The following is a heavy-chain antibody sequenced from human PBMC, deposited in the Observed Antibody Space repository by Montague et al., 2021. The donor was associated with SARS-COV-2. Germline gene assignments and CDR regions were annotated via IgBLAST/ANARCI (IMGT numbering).Heavy chain of an antibody. Sequence: SETLSLTCTVYGGSISNYYWSWIRQPPGKGLEWIGYIYYSGSTNYNPSLKSRVTISVDTSKNQFSLKLSSVTAADTAVYYCARVQRGYYYGLGVPAHFDYWARGTLVTVSS. CDR2: IYYSGST. CDR1: GGSISNYY. J-gene: IGHJ4*02. CDR3: ARVQRGYYYGLGVPAHFDY. D-gene: IGHD3-10*01. V-gene: IGHV4-59*01.